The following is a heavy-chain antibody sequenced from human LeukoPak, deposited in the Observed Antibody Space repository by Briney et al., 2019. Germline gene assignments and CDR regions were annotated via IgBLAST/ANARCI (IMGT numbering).Heavy chain of an antibody. CDR1: GFTFSSYD. Sequence: PGGSLRLSCAASGFTFSSYDMHWVCQATGKGLEWVSAIGTVGDTYYSGSVKGRFTISREDAKNSLYLQMNSLRAGDTAVYYCARRRYRYRAVEYAFDIWGQGTMVTVSS. CDR2: IGTVGDT. D-gene: IGHD5-12*01. V-gene: IGHV3-13*01. J-gene: IGHJ3*02. CDR3: ARRRYRYRAVEYAFDI.